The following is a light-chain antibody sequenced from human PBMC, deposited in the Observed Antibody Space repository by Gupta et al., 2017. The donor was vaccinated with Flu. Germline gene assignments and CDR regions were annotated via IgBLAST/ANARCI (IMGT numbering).Light chain of an antibody. J-gene: IGKJ2*01. CDR2: EAP. CDR3: EHDNSYPYT. Sequence: DTRMTQSPSTLSTSLGDRVTITCRASQAIYTWSARYQRRPERAPQLLIYEAPNLGGGVPSRFNGSGSGTEFTLTISSLQPDDFATYYCEHDNSYPYTFGQGTKMEI. CDR1: QAIYTW. V-gene: IGKV1-5*03.